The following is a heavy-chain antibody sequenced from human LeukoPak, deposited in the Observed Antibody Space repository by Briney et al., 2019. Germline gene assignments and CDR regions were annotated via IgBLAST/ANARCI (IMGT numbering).Heavy chain of an antibody. Sequence: PGRSLRLSCAASGFTFDDYAMHWVRQAPGKGLEWVAVISYDGSNKYYADSVKGRFTISRDNSKNTLYLQMNSLRAEDTAVYYCARDSTTYLFSYYYYYMDVWGKGTTVTVSS. CDR3: ARDSTTYLFSYYYYYMDV. CDR2: ISYDGSNK. J-gene: IGHJ6*03. D-gene: IGHD5/OR15-5a*01. CDR1: GFTFDDYA. V-gene: IGHV3-30*04.